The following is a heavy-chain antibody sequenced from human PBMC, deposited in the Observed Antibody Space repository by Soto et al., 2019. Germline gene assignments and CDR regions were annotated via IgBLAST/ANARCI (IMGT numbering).Heavy chain of an antibody. CDR3: ASSIVVVTALDY. V-gene: IGHV1-3*05. Sequence: QVQLVQSGAEEKKPGASVKVSCKASGYTFTSYAMHWVRQAPGQRLEWMGWINAGNGNTKYSQKFQGRVTITRDTSASTAYMEPSSLRSEDTAVYYCASSIVVVTALDYWGQGTLVTVSS. J-gene: IGHJ4*02. D-gene: IGHD2-21*02. CDR1: GYTFTSYA. CDR2: INAGNGNT.